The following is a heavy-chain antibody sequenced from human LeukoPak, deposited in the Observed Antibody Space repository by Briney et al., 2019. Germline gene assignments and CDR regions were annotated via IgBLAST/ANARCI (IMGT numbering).Heavy chain of an antibody. V-gene: IGHV3-48*03. Sequence: GGPLRLSCAASGFTFSSYEMNWVRQAPGKGLEWVPYISSSGSTIYYAASVKGRFTISRDNAKNSLYLQMNSLRAEDTAVYYCARTYSSGWYYFDYWGQGTLVTVSS. D-gene: IGHD6-19*01. CDR1: GFTFSSYE. CDR2: ISSSGSTI. CDR3: ARTYSSGWYYFDY. J-gene: IGHJ4*02.